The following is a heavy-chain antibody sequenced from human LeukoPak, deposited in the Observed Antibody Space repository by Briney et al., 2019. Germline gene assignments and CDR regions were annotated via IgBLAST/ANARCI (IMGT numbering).Heavy chain of an antibody. D-gene: IGHD6-13*01. V-gene: IGHV3-30*04. CDR3: ASPEYSSSWFPVDY. Sequence: GGSLRLSCAASGFTFSSYAMHWVRKAPGKGLEWVAVISYDGSNKYYADSVKGRFTISRDNSKNTLYLQMNSLRAEDTAVYYCASPEYSSSWFPVDYWGQGTLVTVSS. CDR1: GFTFSSYA. CDR2: ISYDGSNK. J-gene: IGHJ4*02.